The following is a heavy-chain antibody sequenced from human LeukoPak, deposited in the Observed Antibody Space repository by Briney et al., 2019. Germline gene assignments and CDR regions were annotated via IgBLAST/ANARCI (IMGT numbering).Heavy chain of an antibody. CDR3: TTEHPSGWERFDP. CDR1: GFTFSNAW. J-gene: IGHJ5*02. D-gene: IGHD6-19*01. V-gene: IGHV3-15*01. CDR2: IKSKTDGGTT. Sequence: PGGSLRLSCAASGFTFSNAWMSWVRQAPGKGLEWVGRIKSKTDGGTTDYAAPVKGRFTISRDDSKNTLYLQMNSLKTEDTAVYYCTTEHPSGWERFDPWGQGTLVTVSS.